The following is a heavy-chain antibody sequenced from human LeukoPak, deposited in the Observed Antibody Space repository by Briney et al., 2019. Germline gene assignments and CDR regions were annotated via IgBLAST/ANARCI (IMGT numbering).Heavy chain of an antibody. J-gene: IGHJ4*02. CDR1: GYTFTGYY. CDR3: ARGYCSSISCYSAPADFDY. V-gene: IGHV1-2*02. CDR2: ITPNSGGI. Sequence: ASVKVSCKASGYTFTGYYMHWVRQAPGQGLEWMEWITPNSGGINCAQKFQGRVTMTRGMSISTAYMELSRPRSDDTAVYYCARGYCSSISCYSAPADFDYWGQGTLVTVSS. D-gene: IGHD2-2*01.